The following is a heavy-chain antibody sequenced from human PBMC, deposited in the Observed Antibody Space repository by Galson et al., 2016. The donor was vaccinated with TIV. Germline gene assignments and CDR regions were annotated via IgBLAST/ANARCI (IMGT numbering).Heavy chain of an antibody. CDR3: AKLGLDAFEI. J-gene: IGHJ3*02. CDR2: ISSGGAST. D-gene: IGHD7-27*01. Sequence: SLRLSCAASGFTFSSYAMSWVRQAPGKGLEWVSGISSGGASTYYADSVKGRFTISRDNSKNTLYLQMNSLRAEDTALYYCAKLGLDAFEIWGQGTMVTVSS. CDR1: GFTFSSYA. V-gene: IGHV3-23*01.